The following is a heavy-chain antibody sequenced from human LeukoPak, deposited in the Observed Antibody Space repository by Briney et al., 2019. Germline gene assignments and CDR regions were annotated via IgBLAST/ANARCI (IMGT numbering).Heavy chain of an antibody. CDR2: ISYDGSIK. V-gene: IGHV3-30-3*01. CDR3: ARDLGRSGIGVVIYWYFDL. Sequence: GGSLRLSCAASGFPFSSYSIHWVRQAPGKGLEWAAVISYDGSIKYYEDSVKGRFTISRDNSKNTLLLQLNSLKAEDTAVYYCARDLGRSGIGVVIYWYFDLWGRGTLVTVSS. D-gene: IGHD3-22*01. J-gene: IGHJ2*01. CDR1: GFPFSSYS.